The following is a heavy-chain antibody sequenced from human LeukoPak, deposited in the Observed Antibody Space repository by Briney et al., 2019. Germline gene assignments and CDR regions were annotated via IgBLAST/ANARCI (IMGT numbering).Heavy chain of an antibody. CDR3: ALYDFWSGSYYYYYMDV. J-gene: IGHJ6*03. CDR1: GGTFSSYA. D-gene: IGHD3-3*01. V-gene: IGHV1-69*06. CDR2: IIPIFGTA. Sequence: GASVKVSCKASGGTFSSYAISWVRQAPGQGLEWMGGIIPIFGTANYAQKFQGRVTITADKSTSTAYMELSSLRSEDTAVYYCALYDFWSGSYYYYYMDVWGKGTTVTVSS.